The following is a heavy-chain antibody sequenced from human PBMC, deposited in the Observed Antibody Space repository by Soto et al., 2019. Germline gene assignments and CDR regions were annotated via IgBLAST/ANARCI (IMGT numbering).Heavy chain of an antibody. CDR2: IYYSGST. V-gene: IGHV4-31*03. D-gene: IGHD2-21*02. Sequence: SETLSLTCTVSGGSISSGGYYWRWIRQHPGKGLEWIGYIYYSGSTYYNPSLKSRVTISVDTSKNQFSLKLSSVTAADTAVYYCARGVVTAMGASNWFDPWGQGALVTVSS. CDR3: ARGVVTAMGASNWFDP. J-gene: IGHJ5*02. CDR1: GGSISSGGYY.